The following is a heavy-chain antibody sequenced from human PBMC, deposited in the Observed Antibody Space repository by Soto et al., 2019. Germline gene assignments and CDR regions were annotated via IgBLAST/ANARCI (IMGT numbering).Heavy chain of an antibody. CDR2: FDPEDGET. J-gene: IGHJ4*02. CDR3: ATDRAKFGELTY. D-gene: IGHD3-10*02. CDR1: GYTLTELS. Sequence: ASVKVSCKVSGYTLTELSMHWVRQAPGKGLEWMGGFDPEDGETIYAQKFQSRVTMTEDTSTDTAYMELSSLRSEDTAVYYCATDRAKFGELTYWGQGTLVTVSS. V-gene: IGHV1-24*01.